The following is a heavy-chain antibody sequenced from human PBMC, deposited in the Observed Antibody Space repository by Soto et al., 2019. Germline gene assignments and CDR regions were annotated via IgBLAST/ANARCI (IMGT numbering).Heavy chain of an antibody. D-gene: IGHD3-10*01. V-gene: IGHV3-53*01. J-gene: IGHJ3*02. CDR2: IYSGGST. CDR3: ARAPYYYGSGNLASDI. CDR1: GFTVSSNY. Sequence: EVQLVESGGGLIQPGGSLRLSCAASGFTVSSNYMSWVRQAPGKGLEWVSVIYSGGSTYYADSVKGRFTISRENSKNTLYLQMNSLRAEDTAVYYCARAPYYYGSGNLASDIGGQGTMVTVSS.